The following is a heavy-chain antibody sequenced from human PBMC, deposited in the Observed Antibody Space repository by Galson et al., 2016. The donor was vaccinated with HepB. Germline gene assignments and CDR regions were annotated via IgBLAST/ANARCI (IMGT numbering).Heavy chain of an antibody. Sequence: SLRLSCAASGFTFSDYYMSWIRQAPGKGLEWVSYISCSRSYTKYADSVKGRFTISRDNAKNSLYLQMNSLRAEDTAVYYCANAPHPGTTLAPLDHWGQGSLVTVSS. D-gene: IGHD1-7*01. V-gene: IGHV3-11*03. CDR2: ISCSRSYT. CDR1: GFTFSDYY. J-gene: IGHJ4*02. CDR3: ANAPHPGTTLAPLDH.